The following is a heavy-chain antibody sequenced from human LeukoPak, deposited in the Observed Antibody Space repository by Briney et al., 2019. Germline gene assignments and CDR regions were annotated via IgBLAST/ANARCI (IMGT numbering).Heavy chain of an antibody. CDR2: TNTDGTWT. CDR1: GFTFNTYW. J-gene: IGHJ4*02. Sequence: GGSLRLSCEASGFTFNTYWMHWVRQAPGKGLVWVAGTNTDGTWTNYADSVTGRFTISRGNVKNTLYLQMNSLRAEDTAVYYCASLTFGPDYWGQGTLVTVSS. CDR3: ASLTFGPDY. V-gene: IGHV3-74*01. D-gene: IGHD3-16*01.